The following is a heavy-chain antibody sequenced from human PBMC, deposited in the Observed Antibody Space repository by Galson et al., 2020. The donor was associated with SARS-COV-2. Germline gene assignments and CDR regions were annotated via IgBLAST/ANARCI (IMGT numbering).Heavy chain of an antibody. CDR1: GFTFSNAW. V-gene: IGHV3-15*01. CDR2: TKRKTDGGTT. CDR3: TTEGTTYYYDSSGVY. J-gene: IGHJ4*02. D-gene: IGHD3-22*01. Sequence: GGSLRLSCAASGFTFSNAWMSWVRQAPGKGLAWIGRTKRKTDGGTTDYAAPVKGRFTISRDDSKNTLYLQMNSLKTEDTAVYYCTTEGTTYYYDSSGVYWGQGTLVTVSS.